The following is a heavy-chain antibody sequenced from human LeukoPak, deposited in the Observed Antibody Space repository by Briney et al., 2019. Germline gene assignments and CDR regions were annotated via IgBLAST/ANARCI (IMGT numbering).Heavy chain of an antibody. D-gene: IGHD2-21*01. CDR1: GYTFTGYY. Sequence: GASVKVSCKASGYTFTGYYMHWVRQAPGQGREWMGWINPNSGGTDYAQKFQGRVTMTRDTSISTAYMELSRLRSDDTAVYYCARDSQVTGFCGYWGQGTLVTVSS. V-gene: IGHV1-2*02. J-gene: IGHJ4*02. CDR3: ARDSQVTGFCGY. CDR2: INPNSGGT.